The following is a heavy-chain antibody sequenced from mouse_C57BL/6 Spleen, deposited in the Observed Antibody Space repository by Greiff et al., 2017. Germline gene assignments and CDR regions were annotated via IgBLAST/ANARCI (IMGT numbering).Heavy chain of an antibody. Sequence: QVQLQQPGAELVKPGASVKISCKASGYAFSSSWMNWVKQRPGKGLEWIGRIYPGDGDTNYNGKFKGKATLTADKSSSTAYMQLSSLTSEDSAVYFCARGSHYYGCSYGAMDYWGQGTSVTVSS. V-gene: IGHV1-82*01. CDR2: IYPGDGDT. CDR3: ARGSHYYGCSYGAMDY. J-gene: IGHJ4*01. CDR1: GYAFSSSW. D-gene: IGHD1-1*01.